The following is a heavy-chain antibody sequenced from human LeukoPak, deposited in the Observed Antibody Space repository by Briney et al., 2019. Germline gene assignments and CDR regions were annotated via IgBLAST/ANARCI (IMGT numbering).Heavy chain of an antibody. Sequence: SSVKVSCKASGGTFSSYAISWVRQAPGQGLEWMGGIIPIFGTANYAQKFQGRVTITTDESTSTAYMELSSLRSEDTAVYYCARDGVNVDFWSGYYTSTHYFDYWGQGTLVTVSS. V-gene: IGHV1-69*05. CDR3: ARDGVNVDFWSGYYTSTHYFDY. CDR2: IIPIFGTA. J-gene: IGHJ4*02. CDR1: GGTFSSYA. D-gene: IGHD3-3*01.